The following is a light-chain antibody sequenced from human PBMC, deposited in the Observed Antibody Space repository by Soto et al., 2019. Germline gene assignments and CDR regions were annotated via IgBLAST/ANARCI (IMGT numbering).Light chain of an antibody. V-gene: IGKV3-15*01. CDR1: QSISNN. CDR2: GAS. Sequence: EIVMTQSPATLSVSPGERATLSCRASQSISNNLAWYQQKPGQAPRLLIYGASTRANSIPARFSSSGSGTEFTLTISSLQSEDFAVYYCQQYNNWPLTFGGGTKVDIK. J-gene: IGKJ4*01. CDR3: QQYNNWPLT.